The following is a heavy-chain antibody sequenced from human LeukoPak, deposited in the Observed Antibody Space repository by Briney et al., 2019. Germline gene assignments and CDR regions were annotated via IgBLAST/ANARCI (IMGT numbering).Heavy chain of an antibody. CDR2: IKKDETEI. D-gene: IGHD6-13*01. CDR1: GFTFSSSW. Sequence: GGSLRLSCAASGFTFSSSWMSWVRQAPGKGLEWVANIKKDETEIYYADSVKGRFTIPRDNAKRSLYLQMNSLRAEDTAVYYCARDARQQLVERFDYWGQGTLVTVSS. CDR3: ARDARQQLVERFDY. V-gene: IGHV3-7*03. J-gene: IGHJ4*02.